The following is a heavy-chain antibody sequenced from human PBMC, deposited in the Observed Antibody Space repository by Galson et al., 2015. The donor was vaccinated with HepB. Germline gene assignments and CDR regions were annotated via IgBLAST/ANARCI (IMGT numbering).Heavy chain of an antibody. D-gene: IGHD2-21*01. Sequence: SVKVSCKASGYTFTSYYMHWVRQAPGQGLEWMGIINPSGGSTSYAQKLQGRVTMTRDTSTSTVYMELSSLRSEDTAVYYCARASIAGDGAGAFDIWGQGTMVTVSS. CDR2: INPSGGST. CDR3: ARASIAGDGAGAFDI. CDR1: GYTFTSYY. J-gene: IGHJ3*02. V-gene: IGHV1-46*04.